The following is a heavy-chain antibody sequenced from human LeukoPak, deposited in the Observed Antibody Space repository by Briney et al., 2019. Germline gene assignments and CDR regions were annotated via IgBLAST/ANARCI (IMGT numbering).Heavy chain of an antibody. CDR1: GGSISSYY. Sequence: SETLSLTCSVSGGSISSYYWTWIRQPSGKGLEWIGYIYYSGTTNYNPSLKSRVTISVDTSKNQFSLRLSSVTAADTAVYYCARRDTGGYGYFDLWGRGTLVTVSS. J-gene: IGHJ2*01. V-gene: IGHV4-59*01. CDR3: ARRDTGGYGYFDL. CDR2: IYYSGTT. D-gene: IGHD2-8*02.